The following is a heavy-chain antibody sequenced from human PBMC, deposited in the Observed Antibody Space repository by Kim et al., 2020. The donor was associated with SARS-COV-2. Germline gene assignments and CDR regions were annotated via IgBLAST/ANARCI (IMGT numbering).Heavy chain of an antibody. CDR2: INAGNGNT. CDR3: ARDDSGYEYRFDP. D-gene: IGHD5-12*01. V-gene: IGHV1-3*01. J-gene: IGHJ5*02. Sequence: ASVKVSCKASGYTFTSYAMHWVRQAPGQRLEWMGWINAGNGNTKYSQKFQGRVTITRDTSASTAYMELSSLRSEDTAVYYCARDDSGYEYRFDPWGQGTLVTVSS. CDR1: GYTFTSYA.